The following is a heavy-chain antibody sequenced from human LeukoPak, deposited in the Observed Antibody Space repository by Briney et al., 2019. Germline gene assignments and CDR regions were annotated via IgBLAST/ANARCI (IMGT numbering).Heavy chain of an antibody. CDR3: AKDLAFWYYGSGSYYDVPPPDY. CDR1: GFTFSSYG. J-gene: IGHJ4*02. Sequence: PGGSLRLSCAASGFTFSSYGMHWVRQAPGKGLEWVAVISYDGSNKYYADSVKGRFTISRDNSKNTLYLQMNSLRAEDTAVYYCAKDLAFWYYGSGSYYDVPPPDYWGQGTLVTVSS. V-gene: IGHV3-30*18. D-gene: IGHD3-10*01. CDR2: ISYDGSNK.